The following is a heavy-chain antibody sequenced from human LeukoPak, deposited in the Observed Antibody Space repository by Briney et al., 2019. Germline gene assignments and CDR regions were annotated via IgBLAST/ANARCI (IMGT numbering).Heavy chain of an antibody. J-gene: IGHJ5*02. CDR3: AGSIAARDWFDP. CDR2: IYTSGST. V-gene: IGHV4-4*09. CDR1: GGSISSYY. Sequence: PSETLSLTCTVSGGSISSYYWSWIRQPPGKGLEWIGYIYTSGSTNYNPSLKSRVTISVDTSKNQFSPKLSSVTAADTAVYYCAGSIAARDWFDPWGQGTLVTVSS. D-gene: IGHD6-6*01.